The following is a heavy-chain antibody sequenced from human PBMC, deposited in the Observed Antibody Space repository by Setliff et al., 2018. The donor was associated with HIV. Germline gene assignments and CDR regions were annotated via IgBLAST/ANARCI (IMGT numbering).Heavy chain of an antibody. CDR3: ARFNALLGSSTYYDY. Sequence: SETLSLTCTASEGYITGYYWTWIRQPPGRGLEWIGYIFYSGTTKFNPSLKSRAAISVDSSNNQFSLKMTSVTAADTAVYFCARFNALLGSSTYYDYWGPGLLVTVS. V-gene: IGHV4-59*01. CDR2: IFYSGTT. J-gene: IGHJ4*02. D-gene: IGHD3-22*01. CDR1: EGYITGYY.